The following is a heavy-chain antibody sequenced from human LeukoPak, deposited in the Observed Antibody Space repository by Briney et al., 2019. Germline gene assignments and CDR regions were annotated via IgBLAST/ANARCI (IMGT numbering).Heavy chain of an antibody. V-gene: IGHV3-23*01. CDR2: ISGSGGST. D-gene: IGHD3-10*01. Sequence: PGGSLRLSCAASKFTFSSFSMSWVRQAPGKGLEWVSAISGSGGSTYYADSVKGRFTISRDNSKNTLYLQMNSLRAEDTAVYYCAKLRMVRGVIEKFDYWGQGTLVTVSS. CDR3: AKLRMVRGVIEKFDY. CDR1: KFTFSSFS. J-gene: IGHJ4*02.